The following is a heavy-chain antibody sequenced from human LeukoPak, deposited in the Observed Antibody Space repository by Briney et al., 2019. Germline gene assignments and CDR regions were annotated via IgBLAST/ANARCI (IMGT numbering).Heavy chain of an antibody. V-gene: IGHV3-30-3*01. J-gene: IGHJ4*02. CDR2: ISYDGSNK. Sequence: GGSLRLSCAASGFTFSGSAMHWVRQAPGKGLEWVAVISYDGSNKYYADSVKGRFTISRDNSKNTLYLQMNSLRAEDTAVYYCASLVVVYYWGQGTLVTVSS. CDR1: GFTFSGSA. D-gene: IGHD3-22*01. CDR3: ASLVVVYY.